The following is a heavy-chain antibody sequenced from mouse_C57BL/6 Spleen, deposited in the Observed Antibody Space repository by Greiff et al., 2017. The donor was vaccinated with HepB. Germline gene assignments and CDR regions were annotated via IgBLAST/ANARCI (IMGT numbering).Heavy chain of an antibody. CDR2: IDPNSGGT. J-gene: IGHJ1*03. D-gene: IGHD1-1*01. CDR1: GYTFTRYW. Sequence: QVQLQQPGAELVKPGASVKLSCKASGYTFTRYWMHWVKQRPGRGLEWIGRIDPNSGGTKYNEKFKSKATQTVDKPSSTSYMQLSSLTAEDSAVYDRESYYYGSRARYFDVWGTGTTVTVSS. V-gene: IGHV1-72*01. CDR3: ESYYYGSRARYFDV.